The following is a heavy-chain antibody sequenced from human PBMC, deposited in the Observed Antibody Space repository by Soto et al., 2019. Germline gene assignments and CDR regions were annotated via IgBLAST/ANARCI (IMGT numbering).Heavy chain of an antibody. CDR1: GGSISSGGYY. D-gene: IGHD3-22*01. Sequence: SETLSLTGTVSGGSISSGGYYWSWIRRDPGKGLEWIGYISYSGSTYYNPSLKSRVTMSVDTSKNQFSLKLTSVTAADTAVYYCARDLGSEQWFFDSWGQGSLVTVSS. CDR3: ARDLGSEQWFFDS. J-gene: IGHJ4*02. V-gene: IGHV4-31*03. CDR2: ISYSGST.